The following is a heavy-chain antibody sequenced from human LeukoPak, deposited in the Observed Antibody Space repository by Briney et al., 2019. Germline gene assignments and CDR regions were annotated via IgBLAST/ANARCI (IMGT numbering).Heavy chain of an antibody. V-gene: IGHV1-2*02. CDR2: INPNSGGT. Sequence: GGSLRLSCAASGFTFSSYAISWVRQAPGQGLEWMGWINPNSGGTNYAQKFQGRVTMTRDTSISTAYMALSRLRSADTAVYYCARGPGLPAAIPGGYNWFDPWGQGTLVTVSS. D-gene: IGHD2-2*02. CDR3: ARGPGLPAAIPGGYNWFDP. J-gene: IGHJ5*02. CDR1: GFTFSSYA.